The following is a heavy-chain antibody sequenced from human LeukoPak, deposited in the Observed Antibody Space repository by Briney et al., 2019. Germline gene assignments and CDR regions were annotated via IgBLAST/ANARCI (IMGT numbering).Heavy chain of an antibody. CDR1: GDTYKTYY. V-gene: IGHV4-59*01. CDR3: ARGGHYGEYGLDV. J-gene: IGHJ6*02. CDR2: VYSSRSTQYD. Sequence: SETLSLTCTISGDTYKTYYWSWLRQPPGKGLEWIGYVYSSRSTQYDSYNPSLKSRATMSVDPSEHQFSLKLNSVTAADTALYYCARGGHYGEYGLDVWGQGTTVTVSS. D-gene: IGHD4-17*01.